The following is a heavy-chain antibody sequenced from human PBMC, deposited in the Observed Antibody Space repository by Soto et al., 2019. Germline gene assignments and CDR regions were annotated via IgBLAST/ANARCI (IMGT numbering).Heavy chain of an antibody. V-gene: IGHV1-8*01. D-gene: IGHD6-25*01. CDR1: GYTFSTYD. J-gene: IGHJ4*02. CDR2: MNPNTGNT. Sequence: QEQLVQSGAEVKKPGASVKVSCKTSGYTFSTYDINWVRQAPGQGLEWMGWMNPNTGNTGYAQKFRGRVNVTRNTSISTAYMELMSLKTEDTAVYFCARRKERSGPNYFDYWGQGTLVTVSS. CDR3: ARRKERSGPNYFDY.